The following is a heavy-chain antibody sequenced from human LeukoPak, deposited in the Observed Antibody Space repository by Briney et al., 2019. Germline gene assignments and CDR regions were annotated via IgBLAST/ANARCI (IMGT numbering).Heavy chain of an antibody. CDR2: IIPIFGTA. Sequence: SVKVSCKASGGTFSSYAISWVRQAPGQGLEWMGGIIPIFGTANYAQKFQGRVKITADESTSTAYMELSSLRSEDTAVYYCARGGYYYDSSGYNDAFDIWGQGTMVTVSS. CDR3: ARGGYYYDSSGYNDAFDI. J-gene: IGHJ3*02. D-gene: IGHD3-22*01. CDR1: GGTFSSYA. V-gene: IGHV1-69*13.